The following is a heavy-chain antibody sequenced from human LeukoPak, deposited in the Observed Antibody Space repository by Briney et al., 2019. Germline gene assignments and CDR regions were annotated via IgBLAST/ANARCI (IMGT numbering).Heavy chain of an antibody. CDR1: GFTVSSSN. CDR2: IYSGGST. Sequence: GGSLRLSCSASGFTVSSSNMNWVRQAPGKGLEWISVIYSGGSTHYADSVKGRFTISGDNSKNTLYLQMNSRRVEDTAVYYCARAGDSSSWPNPFDYWGQGALVTVSS. V-gene: IGHV3-53*05. CDR3: ARAGDSSSWPNPFDY. D-gene: IGHD6-13*01. J-gene: IGHJ4*02.